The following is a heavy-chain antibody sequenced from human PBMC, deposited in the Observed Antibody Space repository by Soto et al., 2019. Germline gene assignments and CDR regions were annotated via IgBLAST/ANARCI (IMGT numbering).Heavy chain of an antibody. CDR3: ARSQGSSTSLEIYYYYYYGMDV. J-gene: IGHJ6*02. CDR1: GGTFGSYA. V-gene: IGHV1-69*01. D-gene: IGHD2-2*01. CDR2: IIPIPGTA. Sequence: QVQLVQSGAEVKKPGSSVKVSCKASGGTFGSYAISWVRQAPGQGLEWMGGIIPIPGTANYAKKFQGRVTSAADESTSTAYMELRSLRSEDTAVYYCARSQGSSTSLEIYYYYYYGMDVWGQGTTVTVSS.